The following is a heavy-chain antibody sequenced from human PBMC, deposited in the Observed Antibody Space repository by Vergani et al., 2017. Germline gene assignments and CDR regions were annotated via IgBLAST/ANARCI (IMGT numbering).Heavy chain of an antibody. V-gene: IGHV5-51*01. CDR2: IYPGDSDT. CDR3: GRLFRLYYYDSSAGGMDV. CDR1: GYSFTSYW. D-gene: IGHD3-22*01. Sequence: EVQLVQSGAEVKKPGESLKISCKGSGYSFTSYWIGWVRQMPGKGLEWMGIIYPGDSDTRYSPSFQGQVTISADKSISTAYLQWSSLKASDTAMYYCGRLFRLYYYDSSAGGMDVWGQGTTVTVSS. J-gene: IGHJ6*02.